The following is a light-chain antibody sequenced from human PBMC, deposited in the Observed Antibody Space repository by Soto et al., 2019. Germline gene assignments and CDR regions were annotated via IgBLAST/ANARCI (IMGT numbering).Light chain of an antibody. CDR3: QSYDSSLSGSRV. J-gene: IGLJ2*01. Sequence: QSVLTQPPSVSAVPGQRVTISCTGTSSNIGAGYDVHWYQQLPGAAPKLLIYGNINRPSGVPDRFSASKSGTSASLAITGLQAEDEADYYCQSYDSSLSGSRVFGGGTKLTVL. CDR2: GNI. V-gene: IGLV1-40*01. CDR1: SSNIGAGYD.